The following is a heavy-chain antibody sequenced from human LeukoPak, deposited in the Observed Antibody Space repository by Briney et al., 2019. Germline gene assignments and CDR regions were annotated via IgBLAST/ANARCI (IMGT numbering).Heavy chain of an antibody. D-gene: IGHD3-10*01. CDR3: ARGIFPNKPQAYGSGSYYTNWFDP. V-gene: IGHV1-2*02. J-gene: IGHJ5*02. CDR1: GYTFTGYY. CDR2: INPNSGGT. Sequence: GASVKVSCKASGYTFTGYYMHWVRQAPGQGLEWMGWINPNSGGTNYAQKFQGRVTMTRDTSISTAYMELSRLRSDDTAVYYCARGIFPNKPQAYGSGSYYTNWFDPWGQGTLVTVSS.